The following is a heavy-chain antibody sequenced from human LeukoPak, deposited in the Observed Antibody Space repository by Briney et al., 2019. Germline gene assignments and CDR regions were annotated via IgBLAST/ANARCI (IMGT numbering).Heavy chain of an antibody. J-gene: IGHJ1*01. CDR3: AKRVVVGATSPYSDFQD. D-gene: IGHD1-26*01. V-gene: IGHV3-23*01. CDR1: GFTFSSYA. Sequence: PGGSLRISCVASGFTFSSYAMGWVRQAPGKGLEWVSAISGSGVTTHYAGSVKGRFSISRDNSKNTLYLQMDSLRAEDTALYYCAKRVVVGATSPYSDFQDWGQGTLVTVSS. CDR2: ISGSGVTT.